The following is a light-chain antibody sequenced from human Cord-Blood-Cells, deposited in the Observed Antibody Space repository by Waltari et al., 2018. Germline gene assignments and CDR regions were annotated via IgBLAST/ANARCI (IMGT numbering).Light chain of an antibody. CDR2: EVS. Sequence: QSALPQPPPASGSPGQSVTISCTGTSSDVGGYNYVSWYQQHPGKAPKLMIYEVSKRPSGVPDRFSGSKSGNTASLTVSGLQAEDEADYYCSSYAGSNNLVFGGGTKLT. J-gene: IGLJ2*01. CDR1: SSDVGGYNY. CDR3: SSYAGSNNLV. V-gene: IGLV2-8*01.